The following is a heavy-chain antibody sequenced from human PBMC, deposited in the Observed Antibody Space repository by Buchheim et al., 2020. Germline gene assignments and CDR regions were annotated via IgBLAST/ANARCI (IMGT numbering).Heavy chain of an antibody. J-gene: IGHJ4*02. D-gene: IGHD2-2*01. CDR2: IWYDGSNK. CDR3: AREATYCSRTNCCFDY. V-gene: IGHV3-33*01. CDR1: GFSLSNYG. Sequence: QVQLVESGGGVVQPGRSLRLSCAASGFSLSNYGMHWVRQAPGKGLEWVAVIWYDGSNKYYADPVKGRFTISRDSSKNTLYLQMNSVRAEDTAVYFCAREATYCSRTNCCFDYWGQGT.